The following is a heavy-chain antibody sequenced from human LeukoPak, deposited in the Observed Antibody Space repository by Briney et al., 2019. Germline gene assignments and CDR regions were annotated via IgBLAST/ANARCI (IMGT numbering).Heavy chain of an antibody. D-gene: IGHD3-3*01. CDR2: IYYSGST. CDR1: GGSISSSSYY. V-gene: IGHV4-39*07. CDR3: ARVNWVSDFWSGGGAFDI. J-gene: IGHJ3*02. Sequence: SETLSLTCTVSGGSISSSSYYWGWIRQPPGKGLEWIGSIYYSGSTYYNPSLKSRVTISVDTSKNQFSLKLSSVTAADTAVYYCARVNWVSDFWSGGGAFDIWGQGTMVTVPS.